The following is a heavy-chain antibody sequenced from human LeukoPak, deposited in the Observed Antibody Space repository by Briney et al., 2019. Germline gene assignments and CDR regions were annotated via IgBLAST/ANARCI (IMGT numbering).Heavy chain of an antibody. J-gene: IGHJ4*02. Sequence: PSETLSLTCAVYGGSFSGYYWSWIRQPPGKGLEWVSAITGGGSGIYYADSMKSRFTISRDNSKNTLYLQINSLRAEDTAVYYCAKWGDYDVLTGYYVSDYWGQGTLVTVSS. CDR2: ITGGGSGI. CDR3: AKWGDYDVLTGYYVSDY. CDR1: GGSFSGYY. V-gene: IGHV3-23*01. D-gene: IGHD3-9*01.